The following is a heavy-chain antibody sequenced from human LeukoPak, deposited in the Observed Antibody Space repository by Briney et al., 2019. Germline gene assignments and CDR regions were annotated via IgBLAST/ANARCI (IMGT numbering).Heavy chain of an antibody. CDR3: ARVGSSAWPFG. CDR2: INWNGGST. J-gene: IGHJ4*02. D-gene: IGHD6-19*01. V-gene: IGHV3-20*04. Sequence: GGSLRLSCAASGFTFDDYGMSWVRQAPGKGLEWVSGINWNGGSTGYADSVKGRFTISRDNAKNSLYLQMNSLRVEDTALYYCARVGSSAWPFGWGQGTLVTVSS. CDR1: GFTFDDYG.